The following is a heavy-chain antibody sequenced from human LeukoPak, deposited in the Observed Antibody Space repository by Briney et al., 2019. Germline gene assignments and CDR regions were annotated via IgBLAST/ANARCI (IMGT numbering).Heavy chain of an antibody. CDR2: IYYSGST. Sequence: SETLSLTCTVSGGSISSHYWSWIRQPPGKGLEWVGYIYYSGSTSYNPSLKSRVTISVDTSKNQFSLKLSSVTAADTAVYYCARVTLGSGSYYGSYYYYMDVWGKGTTVTVSS. CDR1: GGSISSHY. D-gene: IGHD1-26*01. CDR3: ARVTLGSGSYYGSYYYYMDV. V-gene: IGHV4-59*11. J-gene: IGHJ6*03.